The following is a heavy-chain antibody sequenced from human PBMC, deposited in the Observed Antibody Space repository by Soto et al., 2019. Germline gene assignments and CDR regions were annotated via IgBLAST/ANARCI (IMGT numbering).Heavy chain of an antibody. D-gene: IGHD3-10*01. V-gene: IGHV3-33*01. CDR3: ARDDEYSGNGMDV. Sequence: QVQLVESGGGVVQPGRSLRLSCAASGFTFSNYGMHWVRQAPGNGLEWVAVILNDGSNRYHADSVKDRFTISRDNSKNMLYLQMNSLRAEDTAVYYCARDDEYSGNGMDVWGQGTTVTVS. CDR2: ILNDGSNR. CDR1: GFTFSNYG. J-gene: IGHJ6*02.